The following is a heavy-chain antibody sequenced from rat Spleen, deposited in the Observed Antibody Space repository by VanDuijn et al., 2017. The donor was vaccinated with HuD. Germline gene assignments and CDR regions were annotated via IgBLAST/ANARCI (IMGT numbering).Heavy chain of an antibody. CDR3: ARHWGY. D-gene: IGHD4-6*01. CDR1: GFNFNDYW. CDR2: ISPRAYST. V-gene: IGHV5-25*01. J-gene: IGHJ2*01. Sequence: EVKLVESGGGLVQPGRSLKLSCAASGFNFNDYWMGWVRQAPTKGLEWVASISPRAYSTYYRDSVKGRFTVSRDNAKSILFLQMDSLRSEDTATYYCARHWGYWGQGVMVTVSS.